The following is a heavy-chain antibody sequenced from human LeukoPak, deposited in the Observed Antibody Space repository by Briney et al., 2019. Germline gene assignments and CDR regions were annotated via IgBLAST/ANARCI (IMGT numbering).Heavy chain of an antibody. Sequence: PGGSLRLSCAASGFTFSSYGMSWVRQAPGKGLEWVSAISGSGGSTYYVDSVKGRFTISRDNSKNTLYLHINSLRAEDTAVYYCVKDNPLDYWGQGTLVIVSS. J-gene: IGHJ4*02. CDR2: ISGSGGST. CDR3: VKDNPLDY. CDR1: GFTFSSYG. V-gene: IGHV3-23*01.